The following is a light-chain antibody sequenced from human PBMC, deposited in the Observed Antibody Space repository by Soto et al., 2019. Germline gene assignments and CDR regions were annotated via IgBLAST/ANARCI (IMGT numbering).Light chain of an antibody. CDR3: FSFTTTSTHV. J-gene: IGLJ1*01. Sequence: QSALTQPASLSGSPGQSITISCTGTSSDIGAYDYVSWFQQHPGKAPKLMISEVNNRPSGVSNRFSGSKSGNTAYLTIYGLQVEDEAEYFGFSFTTTSTHVFGTGTKAPS. V-gene: IGLV2-14*01. CDR1: SSDIGAYDY. CDR2: EVN.